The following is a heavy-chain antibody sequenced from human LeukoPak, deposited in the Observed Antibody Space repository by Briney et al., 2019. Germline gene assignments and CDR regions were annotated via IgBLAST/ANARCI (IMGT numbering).Heavy chain of an antibody. CDR1: GFSFSSYG. CDR3: AKLLTGGYTYGQNDY. V-gene: IGHV3-48*01. Sequence: PGGSLSLSCTASGFSFSSYGMNWVRQAPGKGLEWVSYIRSTSNTIYYADSVKGRFTISRDNSKNTLYLQMNSLRAEDTAVYYCAKLLTGGYTYGQNDYWGQGTLVTVSS. CDR2: IRSTSNTI. D-gene: IGHD5-18*01. J-gene: IGHJ4*02.